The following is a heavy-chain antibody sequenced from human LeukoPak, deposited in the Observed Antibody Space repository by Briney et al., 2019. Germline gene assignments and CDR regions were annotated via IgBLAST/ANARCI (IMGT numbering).Heavy chain of an antibody. Sequence: GRSLRLSCAASGFTFSSYAMHWVRQAPGKGLEWVAVISDDGGIKLYTDSVKGRFSISRDNSKDTMSLEMNSLRAEDTAVYYCARGPRGGSYYVWFDPWGQGTLVTVSS. CDR2: ISDDGGIK. V-gene: IGHV3-30-3*01. D-gene: IGHD1-26*01. CDR1: GFTFSSYA. J-gene: IGHJ5*02. CDR3: ARGPRGGSYYVWFDP.